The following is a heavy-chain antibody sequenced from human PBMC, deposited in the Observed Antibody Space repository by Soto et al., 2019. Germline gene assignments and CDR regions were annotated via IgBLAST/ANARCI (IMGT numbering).Heavy chain of an antibody. Sequence: QPGGSLRLSCAASGFTFNSYTMAWVRQAPGKGLEWVSSISGSGGSTYYADSVKGRFTISRDNSKNTLYLQMNSLRAEDTAVYYCAKLIVVVITVWGQGTLVTGLL. J-gene: IGHJ4*02. CDR3: AKLIVVVITV. CDR2: ISGSGGST. D-gene: IGHD3-22*01. CDR1: GFTFNSYT. V-gene: IGHV3-23*01.